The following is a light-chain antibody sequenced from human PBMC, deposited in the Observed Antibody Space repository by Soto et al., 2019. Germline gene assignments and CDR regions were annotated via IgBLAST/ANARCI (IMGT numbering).Light chain of an antibody. CDR3: QSYDSSSWV. J-gene: IGLJ3*02. V-gene: IGLV6-57*03. CDR1: SGSIASNY. CDR2: EDN. Sequence: LTQPHSVSESPGQTVTISCTRSSGSIASNYVQWYQQRPGSAPTTVIYEDNQRPSGVPDRFSGSIDSSSNSASLTISGLKTEDEADYYCQSYDSSSWVFGGGTKLTVL.